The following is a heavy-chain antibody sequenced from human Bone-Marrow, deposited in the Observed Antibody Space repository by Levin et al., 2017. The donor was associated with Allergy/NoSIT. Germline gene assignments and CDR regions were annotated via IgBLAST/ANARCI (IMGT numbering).Heavy chain of an antibody. CDR1: GFTLGDYD. CDR2: IRRQTYGGSR. Sequence: GGSLRLSCRASGFTLGDYDMSWCRQSPGKGLEWISFIRRQTYGGSREYAPSVEGRFTISRDDSENVAYLHMNSLHQGPIGLPPGTLLQEHLWG. J-gene: IGHJ6*01. V-gene: IGHV3-49*03. CDR3: TLLQEHL.